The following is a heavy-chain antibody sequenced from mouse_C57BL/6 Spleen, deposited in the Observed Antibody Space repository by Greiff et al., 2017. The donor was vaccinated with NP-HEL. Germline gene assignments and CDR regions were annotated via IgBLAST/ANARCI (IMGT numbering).Heavy chain of an antibody. CDR3: TTDYGKAWFAY. Sequence: VQLQQSGAELVRPGASVKLSCTASGFNIKDYYMHWVKQRPEQGLEWIGRIDPEDGDTEYAPKFQGKSTMTADTSSNTAYLQLSSLTSEDTAVYYSTTDYGKAWFAYWGQGTLVTVSA. CDR2: IDPEDGDT. J-gene: IGHJ3*01. V-gene: IGHV14-1*01. CDR1: GFNIKDYY. D-gene: IGHD2-1*01.